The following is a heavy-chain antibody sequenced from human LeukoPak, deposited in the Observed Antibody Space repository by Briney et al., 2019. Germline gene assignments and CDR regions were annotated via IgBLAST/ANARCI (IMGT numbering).Heavy chain of an antibody. CDR1: GFTFDDYA. V-gene: IGHV3-9*01. J-gene: IGHJ5*02. D-gene: IGHD5-24*01. CDR3: ARDNSVRDEAWWFNP. CDR2: ISWNSGSI. Sequence: GGSLRLSCAASGFTFDDYAMHWVRQAPGKGLEWVSGISWNSGSIGYADSVKGRFTISRDNAKNSLYLQMNSLRAEDTAVYYCARDNSVRDEAWWFNPWGQGTLVTVSS.